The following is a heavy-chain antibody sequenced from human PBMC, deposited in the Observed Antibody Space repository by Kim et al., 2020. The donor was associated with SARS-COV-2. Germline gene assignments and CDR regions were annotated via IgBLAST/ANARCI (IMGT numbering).Heavy chain of an antibody. V-gene: IGHV3-33*01. J-gene: IGHJ6*02. CDR3: ARGDYVWGSYRYYYYGMDV. D-gene: IGHD3-16*02. CDR1: GFTFSSYG. Sequence: GGSLRLSCAASGFTFSSYGMHWVRQAPGKGLEWVAVIWYDGSNKYYADSVKGRFTISRDNSKNTLYLQMNSLRAEDTAVYYCARGDYVWGSYRYYYYGMDVWGQGTTVTVSS. CDR2: IWYDGSNK.